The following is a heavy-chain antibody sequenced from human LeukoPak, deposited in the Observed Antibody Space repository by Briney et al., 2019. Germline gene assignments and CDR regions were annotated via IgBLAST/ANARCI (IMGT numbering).Heavy chain of an antibody. J-gene: IGHJ4*02. CDR2: INPSGGST. CDR1: GYTFTSYH. V-gene: IGHV1-46*01. Sequence: ASVKVSCKASGYTFTSYHMHWVRQAPGQGLEWMGIINPSGGSTSYAQKFQGRVTMTRDMSTSTVYMELSSLRSEDTAVYYCARAPLYGGFDYWGQGTLVIVSS. CDR3: ARAPLYGGFDY. D-gene: IGHD3-10*02.